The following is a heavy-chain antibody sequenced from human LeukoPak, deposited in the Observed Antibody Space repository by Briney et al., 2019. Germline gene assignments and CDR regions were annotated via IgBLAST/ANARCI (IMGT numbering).Heavy chain of an antibody. Sequence: GGSLRLSCAASRFTFSSYAMHWVRQAPGKGLEWVAVISYDGSHKFYADSVKGRFTISRDNSKNTLYLQMNSLRAEDTAVYYCAKDLGGDPEVFDIWGQGTMVTVSS. CDR3: AKDLGGDPEVFDI. CDR1: RFTFSSYA. V-gene: IGHV3-30-3*01. CDR2: ISYDGSHK. D-gene: IGHD2-21*02. J-gene: IGHJ3*02.